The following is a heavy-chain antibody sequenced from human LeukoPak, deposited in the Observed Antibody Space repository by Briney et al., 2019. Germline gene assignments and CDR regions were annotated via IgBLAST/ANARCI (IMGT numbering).Heavy chain of an antibody. CDR3: ARHRDDFWSGYPRDYYYYYGMDV. CDR1: GGSISSYY. Sequence: SETLSLTCTVSGGSISSYYWSWIRQPPGKGLEWIGYIYYSGSTNYNPSLKSRVTISVDTSKNQFSRKLSSVTAADTAVYYCARHRDDFWSGYPRDYYYYYGMDVWGQGTTVTVSS. D-gene: IGHD3-3*01. CDR2: IYYSGST. V-gene: IGHV4-59*08. J-gene: IGHJ6*02.